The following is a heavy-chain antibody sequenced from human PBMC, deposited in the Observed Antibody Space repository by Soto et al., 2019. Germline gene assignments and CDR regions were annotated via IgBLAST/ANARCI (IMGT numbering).Heavy chain of an antibody. CDR3: ATYRGAENYYYGMDL. J-gene: IGHJ6*02. CDR1: GGSIVSSGHY. V-gene: IGHV4-31*03. CDR2: IYYSGET. D-gene: IGHD2-21*01. Sequence: PSETLSLTCSASGGSIVSSGHYWNWIRHLPGKGLEWIGYIYYSGETSYNPSLKSRLTISVDTSENQFSLTLRSVTAADTAVYFCATYRGAENYYYGMDLWGLGTTVTVSS.